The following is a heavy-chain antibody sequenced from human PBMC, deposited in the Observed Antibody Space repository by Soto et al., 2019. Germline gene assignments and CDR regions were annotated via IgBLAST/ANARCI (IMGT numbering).Heavy chain of an antibody. D-gene: IGHD1-26*01. CDR1: GDSISSGVYY. CDR3: TRGGSCPGPRGSDPELDP. Sequence: SETLSLTCTVSGDSISSGVYYWTWIRQPPGKGLEWIGYIYYSGSTYYKSSLKSRVTISVDTSKNHFSLTLTSVTAADTGVYFCTRGGSCPGPRGSDPELDPWGQETLVAVSS. J-gene: IGHJ5*02. V-gene: IGHV4-31*03. CDR2: IYYSGST.